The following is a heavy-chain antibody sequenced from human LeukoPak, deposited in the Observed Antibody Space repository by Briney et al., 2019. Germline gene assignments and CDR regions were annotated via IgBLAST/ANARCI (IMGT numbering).Heavy chain of an antibody. V-gene: IGHV4-59*01. CDR2: IYYSGCT. J-gene: IGHJ5*02. Sequence: SETLSLTCTVSGGSISSYYWSWIRQPPGKGLEWIGYIYYSGCTNYNPSLKSRVTISVDTSKNQFSLKLSSVTAADTAVYYCAREVVAAKYNWFDPWGQGTLVTVSS. CDR1: GGSISSYY. CDR3: AREVVAAKYNWFDP. D-gene: IGHD2-15*01.